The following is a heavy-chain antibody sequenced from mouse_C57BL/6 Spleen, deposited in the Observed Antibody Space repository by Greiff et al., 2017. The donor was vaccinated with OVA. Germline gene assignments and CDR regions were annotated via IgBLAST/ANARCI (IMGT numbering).Heavy chain of an antibody. CDR3: ARIGGYYGWFAY. D-gene: IGHD1-1*01. J-gene: IGHJ3*01. Sequence: EVQLQESGPGLVKPSQSLSLTCSVTGYSITSGYYWNWIRQFPGNKLEWMGYISYDGSNNYNPSLKNRISITRDTSKNQFFLKLNSVTTEDTATYYCARIGGYYGWFAYWGQGTLVTVSA. CDR1: GYSITSGYY. V-gene: IGHV3-6*01. CDR2: ISYDGSN.